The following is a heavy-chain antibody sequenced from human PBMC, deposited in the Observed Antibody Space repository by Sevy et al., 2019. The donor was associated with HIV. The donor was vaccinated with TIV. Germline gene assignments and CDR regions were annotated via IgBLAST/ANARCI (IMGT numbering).Heavy chain of an antibody. CDR1: GFTFSTYD. D-gene: IGHD6-13*01. J-gene: IGHJ3*01. Sequence: GGSLRLSCAASGFTFSTYDMHWVRQVAGEGLEWVSGIGTLLDRYYAASVKGRFIISRDNAKNSLFLQMNSLRAGDTAIYYCARACTAAGYKSGPIDAFDVWGQGTVVTVSS. V-gene: IGHV3-13*01. CDR3: ARACTAAGYKSGPIDAFDV. CDR2: IGTLLDR.